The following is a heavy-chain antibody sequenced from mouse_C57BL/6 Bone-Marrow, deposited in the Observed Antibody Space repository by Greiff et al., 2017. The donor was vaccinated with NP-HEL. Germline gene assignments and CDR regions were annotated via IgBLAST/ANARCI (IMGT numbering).Heavy chain of an antibody. CDR2: ISSGGDYI. D-gene: IGHD2-5*01. Sequence: EVKLVESGEGLVKPGGSLKLSCAASGFTFSSYAMSWVRQTPEKRLEWVAYISSGGDYIYYADTVKGRFTISRDNARNTLYLQMSSLKSEDTAMYYGTRGGYSNYSYAIDYWGQGTSVTVSS. CDR1: GFTFSSYA. V-gene: IGHV5-9-1*02. CDR3: TRGGYSNYSYAIDY. J-gene: IGHJ4*01.